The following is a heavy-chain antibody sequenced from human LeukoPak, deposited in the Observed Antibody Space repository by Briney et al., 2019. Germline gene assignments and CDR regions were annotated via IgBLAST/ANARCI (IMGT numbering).Heavy chain of an antibody. V-gene: IGHV3-48*01. D-gene: IGHD4-17*01. Sequence: GGSLRLSCAASGFTFSSYSMNWVRQAPGKGLEWVSYISSNSSTIYYADSVKGRFTISRDNAKNSLYLQMNSLRAEDTAVYYCSRDHLSTAVTNPLEYWGQGTMVTVSS. J-gene: IGHJ4*02. CDR1: GFTFSSYS. CDR3: SRDHLSTAVTNPLEY. CDR2: ISSNSSTI.